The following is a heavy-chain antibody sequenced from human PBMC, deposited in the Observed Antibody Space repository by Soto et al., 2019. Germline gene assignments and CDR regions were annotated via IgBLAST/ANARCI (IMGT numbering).Heavy chain of an antibody. Sequence: QVQLVESGGGVVQPGRSLRLYCVASGFTFSSYGMHWVRQAPGKGLEWVAVISYDGSKKYYADSVKGRFTISRDNSKNTLYLQINSLRAEDTAVYYCAKEHTGPFDYWGQGTLVTVSS. J-gene: IGHJ4*02. CDR1: GFTFSSYG. V-gene: IGHV3-30*18. CDR3: AKEHTGPFDY. D-gene: IGHD5-18*01. CDR2: ISYDGSKK.